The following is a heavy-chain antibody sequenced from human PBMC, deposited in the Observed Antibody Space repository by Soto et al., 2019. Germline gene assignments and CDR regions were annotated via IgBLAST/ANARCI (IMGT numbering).Heavy chain of an antibody. J-gene: IGHJ4*02. Sequence: PLRLSCAPSGFTFRSHWMHAVRQAPGKGLVWVSRIDTAGSRTMYGESVKGRCTKARDKAKDSAFVQMNSLRAEDTGVYYCVQGYGGLDGWGQGTLVTVSS. CDR2: IDTAGSRT. CDR1: GFTFRSHW. V-gene: IGHV3-74*03. CDR3: VQGYGGLDG. D-gene: IGHD5-18*01.